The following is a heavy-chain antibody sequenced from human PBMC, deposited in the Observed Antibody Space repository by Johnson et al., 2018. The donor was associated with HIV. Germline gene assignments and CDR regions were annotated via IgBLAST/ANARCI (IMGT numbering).Heavy chain of an antibody. Sequence: VQLVESGGGLVQPGGSLRLSCVASGFTFSNAWMSWVRQAPGKGLEWVGRIKSKTDGGTTDYAAPVKGRFTISRDDSKNTLYLQMNNLKTEDTAVYYCTTSIAAAGIDAFDIWGQGTMVTVSS. CDR1: GFTFSNAW. CDR2: IKSKTDGGTT. D-gene: IGHD6-13*01. J-gene: IGHJ3*02. CDR3: TTSIAAAGIDAFDI. V-gene: IGHV3-15*01.